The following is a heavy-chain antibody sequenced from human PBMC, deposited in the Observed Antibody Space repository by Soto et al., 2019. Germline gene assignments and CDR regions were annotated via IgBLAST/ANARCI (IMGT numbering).Heavy chain of an antibody. V-gene: IGHV3-66*01. D-gene: IGHD3-3*01. CDR3: TRDHRPVSIHRGAHLYYSYGLDV. J-gene: IGHJ6*02. CDR2: TYSDGTT. Sequence: EVQLVESGGGLVQPGGSLRLSCAASGFIVTSNYMNWVRQAPGKGLEGVSRTYSDGTTFFADSGKGRFTVSRDTSKNTLYLQMNSLTVEDTAVYYCTRDHRPVSIHRGAHLYYSYGLDVWGQGTTVTVSS. CDR1: GFIVTSNY.